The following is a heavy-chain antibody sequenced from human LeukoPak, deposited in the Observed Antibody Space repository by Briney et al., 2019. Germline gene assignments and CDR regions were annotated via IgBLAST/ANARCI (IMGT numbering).Heavy chain of an antibody. J-gene: IGHJ4*02. V-gene: IGHV3-9*01. CDR3: ANGYGSGRHYFDY. Sequence: GGSLRLSCAASGFTFDDYAMHWVRQAPGKGLEWVSGISWNSGSIGYADSVKGRFTISRDNAKNSLYLQMNSLRAEDTALYYCANGYGSGRHYFDYWGQGTLVTVSS. D-gene: IGHD6-19*01. CDR1: GFTFDDYA. CDR2: ISWNSGSI.